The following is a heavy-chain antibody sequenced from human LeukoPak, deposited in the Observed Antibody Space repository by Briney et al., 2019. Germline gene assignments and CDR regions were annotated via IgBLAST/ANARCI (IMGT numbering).Heavy chain of an antibody. V-gene: IGHV3-23*01. CDR3: ARISTSSPSDH. D-gene: IGHD2/OR15-2a*01. J-gene: IGHJ4*02. CDR2: ISASGGST. Sequence: GGSLRLSCAASGFTFSSNGMTWVRQAPGKGLEWVSAISASGGSTYYAGSVKGRFTISRDNSKNTVYLQMNSLRAEDTAVYYCARISTSSPSDHWGQGTLVTVSS. CDR1: GFTFSSNG.